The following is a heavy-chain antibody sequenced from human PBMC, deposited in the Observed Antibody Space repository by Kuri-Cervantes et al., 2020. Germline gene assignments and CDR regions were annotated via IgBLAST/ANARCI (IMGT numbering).Heavy chain of an antibody. CDR3: ARMSSGWYVMRY. J-gene: IGHJ4*02. D-gene: IGHD6-19*01. Sequence: ASVKVSCKASGYPFTGYAIHWVRQSPGQTLEWMGWISAGNGNTQYSQTFQGRVTLTRDTSTSTVYMELSSLRSEDTAVYYCARMSSGWYVMRYWGQGTLVTVSS. V-gene: IGHV1-3*01. CDR2: ISAGNGNT. CDR1: GYPFTGYA.